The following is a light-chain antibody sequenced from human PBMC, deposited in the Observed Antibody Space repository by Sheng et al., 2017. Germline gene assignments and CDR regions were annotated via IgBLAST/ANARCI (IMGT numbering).Light chain of an antibody. Sequence: EIVLTQSPGTLSLSPGERATLSCRTSQSVTRNYLAWHQQRPGQAPWLLIHTTSTRATGIPDRFSGSGSGTDFTLTISRLEAEDSAVYYCQQYDSAPDNFGQGTKVEIK. J-gene: IGKJ2*01. CDR2: TTS. CDR1: QSVTRNY. CDR3: QQYDSAPDN. V-gene: IGKV3-20*01.